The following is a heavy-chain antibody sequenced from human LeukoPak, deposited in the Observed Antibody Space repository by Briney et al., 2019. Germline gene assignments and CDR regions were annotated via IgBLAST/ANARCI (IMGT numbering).Heavy chain of an antibody. V-gene: IGHV3-11*01. J-gene: IGHJ4*02. CDR2: ISSSGSTI. Sequence: GGSLRLSCAASGFTFSDYYMSWIRQAPGKGLEWVSYISSSGSTIYYADSVKGRFTISRYNAKNSLYLQMNSLRAEDTAVYYCARDATVTTSFLPYWGQGTLVTVSS. D-gene: IGHD4-17*01. CDR1: GFTFSDYY. CDR3: ARDATVTTSFLPY.